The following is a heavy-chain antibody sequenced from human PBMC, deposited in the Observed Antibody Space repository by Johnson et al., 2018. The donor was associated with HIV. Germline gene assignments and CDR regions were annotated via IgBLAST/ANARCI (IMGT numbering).Heavy chain of an antibody. Sequence: VQLVVSGGVVVQPGGSLRLSCAASGFTFDDYAMHWVRQAPGKGLESVSVISWDGGSTYYEDSLMGRFTNSRDNSKNSLYLQMKCLRVEYTALYYCARDTRMTTVTPGALNIWGQGTMVTVSS. CDR1: GFTFDDYA. D-gene: IGHD4-11*01. V-gene: IGHV3-43D*03. CDR3: ARDTRMTTVTPGALNI. CDR2: ISWDGGST. J-gene: IGHJ3*02.